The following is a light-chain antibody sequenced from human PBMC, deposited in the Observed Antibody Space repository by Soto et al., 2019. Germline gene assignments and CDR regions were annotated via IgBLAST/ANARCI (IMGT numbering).Light chain of an antibody. CDR2: AAS. Sequence: IQVTQSPSSLSASVGDRVTITCRASQGITSYLAWYQQKPGKAPKLLIYAASALQTGVSSRFSDSGYGTDFALTISNLQPEDFATYFCQQLYSYPLTFGGGTTVEF. CDR3: QQLYSYPLT. J-gene: IGKJ4*01. CDR1: QGITSY. V-gene: IGKV1-9*01.